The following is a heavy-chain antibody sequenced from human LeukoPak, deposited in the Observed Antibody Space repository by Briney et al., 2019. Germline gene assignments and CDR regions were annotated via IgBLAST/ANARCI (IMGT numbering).Heavy chain of an antibody. D-gene: IGHD5-24*01. CDR2: IWYDGSNK. V-gene: IGHV3-33*01. Sequence: GRSLRLSCAASGFTFSSYGMHWVRQAPGKGLEWVAVIWYDGSNKYYADSVKGRFTISRDNSKNTLYLQMNSLRAEDTAVYYCAGPGDGYTYDYWGQGTLVTVSS. CDR1: GFTFSSYG. J-gene: IGHJ4*02. CDR3: AGPGDGYTYDY.